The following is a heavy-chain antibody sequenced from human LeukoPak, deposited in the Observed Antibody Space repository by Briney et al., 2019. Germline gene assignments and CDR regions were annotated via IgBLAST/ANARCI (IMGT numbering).Heavy chain of an antibody. CDR1: GGSISSYY. CDR2: IYTSGST. V-gene: IGHV4-4*07. CDR3: ARERRSAGYSSSSSGT. J-gene: IGHJ5*02. Sequence: PSETLSLTCTVSGGSISSYYWSWIRQPAGKGLEWIGRIYTSGSTNYNPSLKSRVTISVDTSKNQFSLKLSSVTAADTAVYYCARERRSAGYSSSSSGTWGQGTLVTVSS. D-gene: IGHD6-6*01.